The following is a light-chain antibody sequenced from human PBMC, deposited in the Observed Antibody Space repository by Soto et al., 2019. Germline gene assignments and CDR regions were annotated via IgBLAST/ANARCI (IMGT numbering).Light chain of an antibody. V-gene: IGKV1-5*03. Sequence: DIQMTQSPSTLSASVGDRVTITCRASRSISSWLAWYQQKPGKAPNLLIYKASSLKSGVPSRFSGSGSGTEFTLTISSLQPDDFATYYCQQYNSYPWTFGQGTKVEIK. J-gene: IGKJ1*01. CDR2: KAS. CDR1: RSISSW. CDR3: QQYNSYPWT.